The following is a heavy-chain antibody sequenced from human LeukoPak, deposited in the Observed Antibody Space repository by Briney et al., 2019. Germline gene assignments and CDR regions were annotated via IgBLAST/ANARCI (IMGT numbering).Heavy chain of an antibody. D-gene: IGHD5-18*01. Sequence: GGSLRLSCAASGFTFSSHWMSWVRQAPGKGLEWVANIKKDGSEKYYVDSVKGRFTTSRDNAKTSLYLQMNSLRAEDTAVYYCARDLSGVTGYTYGRGIDYWGQGTLVTVSS. J-gene: IGHJ4*02. CDR3: ARDLSGVTGYTYGRGIDY. V-gene: IGHV3-7*01. CDR1: GFTFSSHW. CDR2: IKKDGSEK.